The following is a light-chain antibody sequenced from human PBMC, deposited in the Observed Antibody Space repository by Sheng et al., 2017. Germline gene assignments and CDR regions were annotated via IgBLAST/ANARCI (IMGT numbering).Light chain of an antibody. CDR2: EVD. J-gene: IGLJ1*01. CDR1: SSDVGNYNY. CDR3: SSSARGITV. V-gene: IGLV2-14*01. Sequence: QSALTQPASVSGSPGQSITISCTGTSSDVGNYNYVSWYQQHPGKAPKLIIYEVDERPSGVSNRFSGSKSGNTASLTISGLQADDEADYYCSSSARGITVFGSGTKVTVL.